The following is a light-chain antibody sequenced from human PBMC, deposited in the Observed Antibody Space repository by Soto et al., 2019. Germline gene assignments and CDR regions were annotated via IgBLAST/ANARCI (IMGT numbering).Light chain of an antibody. Sequence: QSVLTQPPSASGTPGQRVTISCSGSSSNIGSNTVNWYQQLPGTAPKLLIYSNNQRPSGVPDRFSGSKSGTSASLAISGLQSEDEADYYCAAWDESLSWVFGGGTKLTVL. J-gene: IGLJ3*02. CDR2: SNN. V-gene: IGLV1-44*01. CDR1: SSNIGSNT. CDR3: AAWDESLSWV.